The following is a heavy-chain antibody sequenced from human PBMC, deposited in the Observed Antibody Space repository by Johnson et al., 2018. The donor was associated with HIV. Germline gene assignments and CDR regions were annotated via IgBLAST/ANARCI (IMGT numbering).Heavy chain of an antibody. Sequence: VQLVESGGGFTQSGGSLRLSCTASGFTLNIYTMSWVRQAPGRGLEWVSALGGSGVTNYADSVKGRFIISRDSSQNTLYLQMNSLKVEETAIYYCAKGPWDPPHAFVIWVQGAMVTVS. V-gene: IGHV3-23*04. CDR3: AKGPWDPPHAFVI. D-gene: IGHD1-26*01. CDR2: LGGSGVT. J-gene: IGHJ3*02. CDR1: GFTLNIYT.